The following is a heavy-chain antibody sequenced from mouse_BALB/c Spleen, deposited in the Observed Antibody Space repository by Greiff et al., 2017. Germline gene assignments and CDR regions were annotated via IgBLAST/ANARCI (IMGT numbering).Heavy chain of an antibody. Sequence: QVQLKQSGAELAKPGASVKMSCKASGYTFTSYWMHWVKQRPGQGLEWIGYINPSTGYTEYNQKFKDKATLTADKSSSTAYMQLSSLTSEDSAVYYCATHRSWYFDVWGAGTTVTVSS. CDR1: GYTFTSYW. CDR3: ATHRSWYFDV. CDR2: INPSTGYT. V-gene: IGHV1-7*01. J-gene: IGHJ1*01. D-gene: IGHD2-14*01.